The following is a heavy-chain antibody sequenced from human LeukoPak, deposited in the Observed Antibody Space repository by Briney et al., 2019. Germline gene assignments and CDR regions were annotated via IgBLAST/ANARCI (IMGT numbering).Heavy chain of an antibody. V-gene: IGHV4-59*01. CDR3: ARGDPSGRPGIAFDY. Sequence: SETLSLTCTVSGGSISNNYWSWIRQPPGKGLEWIGHFHDSESTNYDPSLKSRVTISVDTSKNQFSLKLSPVTAADTAVYYCARGDPSGRPGIAFDYWGQGTLVTVSS. CDR2: FHDSEST. CDR1: GGSISNNY. J-gene: IGHJ4*02. D-gene: IGHD1-26*01.